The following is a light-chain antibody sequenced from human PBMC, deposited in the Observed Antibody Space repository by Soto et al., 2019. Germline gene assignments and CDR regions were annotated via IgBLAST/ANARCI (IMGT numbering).Light chain of an antibody. CDR3: AAWDDSLSGVV. J-gene: IGLJ2*01. V-gene: IGLV1-47*01. CDR1: RSNIGSNY. Sequence: QSVLTQPPSASGTPGQRVTISCSGSRSNIGSNYVYWYQQLPGTAPKLLIYRNNQLPSGVPDRFSGSKSGTSASLAISGLRSEYEAYYYCAAWDDSLSGVVFGGGTKLTVL. CDR2: RNN.